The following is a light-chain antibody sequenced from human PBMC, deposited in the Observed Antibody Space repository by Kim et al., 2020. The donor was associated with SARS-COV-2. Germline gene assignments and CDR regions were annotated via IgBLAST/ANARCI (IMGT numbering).Light chain of an antibody. V-gene: IGKV1-39*01. CDR1: RTISTY. J-gene: IGKJ5*01. CDR3: QQTYTVPIT. CDR2: GAS. Sequence: ASVGDRVTITCRASRTISTYLNWYQQQSGKAPKLLIYGASTLQSGVPSRFSGSGSGTAFTLTITSLQSEDFATYYCQQTYTVPITFGQGTRLEIK.